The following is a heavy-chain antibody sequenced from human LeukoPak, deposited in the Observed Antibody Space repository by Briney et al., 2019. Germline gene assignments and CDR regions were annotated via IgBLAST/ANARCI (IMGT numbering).Heavy chain of an antibody. CDR2: IYYSGST. V-gene: IGHV4-39*02. D-gene: IGHD2-21*01. J-gene: IGHJ6*03. Sequence: PSETLSLTCNVSGGSIRSGDHYWGWIRQPPGKGLEWIGRIYYSGSTYYNPSLKSRVTISVDTSKNHFSLKLISVTAADTAVYYCARRGISQGYYMDVWGKGTTVTISS. CDR1: GGSIRSGDHY. CDR3: ARRGISQGYYMDV.